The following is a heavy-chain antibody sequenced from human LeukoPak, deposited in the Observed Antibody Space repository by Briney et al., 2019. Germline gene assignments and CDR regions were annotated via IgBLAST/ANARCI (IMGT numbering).Heavy chain of an antibody. CDR1: GYTFTSYG. D-gene: IGHD4-17*01. V-gene: IGHV1-18*01. J-gene: IGHJ6*02. CDR3: ARDKMGYGDYVVPTGSDYGMDV. Sequence: ASVKVSCKASGYTFTSYGISWVRQAPGQGLEWMGWISAYNGNTNYAQKLQGRVTMTTDTSTSTAYMELSSLRSEDTAVYYCARDKMGYGDYVVPTGSDYGMDVWGQGTTVTVSS. CDR2: ISAYNGNT.